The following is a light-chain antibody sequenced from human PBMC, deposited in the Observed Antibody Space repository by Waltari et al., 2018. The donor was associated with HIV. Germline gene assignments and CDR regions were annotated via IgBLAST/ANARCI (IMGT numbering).Light chain of an antibody. CDR1: QSVSSY. Sequence: EIVLTQSPATLSLSPGERATLSCRASQSVSSYLAWYQPKPCQAPRLLIYDASNRATGIPARFIGSGSGTDFTLTISSLEPEDFAVYSCQQHSSWPLTFGGGTKVEIK. CDR2: DAS. V-gene: IGKV3-11*01. CDR3: QQHSSWPLT. J-gene: IGKJ4*01.